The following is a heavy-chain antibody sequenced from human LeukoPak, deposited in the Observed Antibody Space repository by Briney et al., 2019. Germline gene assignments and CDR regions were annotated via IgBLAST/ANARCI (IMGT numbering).Heavy chain of an antibody. V-gene: IGHV3-7*05. D-gene: IGHD6-6*01. CDR1: GFTFSSYA. CDR2: IKQDGSEQ. J-gene: IGHJ4*02. CDR3: ARIGYSSSSFDF. Sequence: GGSLRLSCAASGFTFSSYAMSWVRQAPGKGLEWVANIKQDGSEQHYGDSVKGRFTISRDNAKNSLYLQMNSLRAEDTAVYFCARIGYSSSSFDFWGQGTLVTVSS.